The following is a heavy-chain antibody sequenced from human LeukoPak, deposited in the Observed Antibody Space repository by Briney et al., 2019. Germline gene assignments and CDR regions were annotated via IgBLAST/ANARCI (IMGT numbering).Heavy chain of an antibody. CDR1: GFTSSSYA. CDR2: ISGSGAAT. V-gene: IGHV3-23*01. CDR3: VIGPRQKRGLNTY. D-gene: IGHD3/OR15-3a*01. J-gene: IGHJ4*02. Sequence: GGSLRLSCAASGFTSSSYAVSWVRQAPGKGLVWVSGISGSGAATYYADSVKGRFTISRDKSETTLYLQMNSLRDEDTAIYYCVIGPRQKRGLNTYWGQGTLVTVSS.